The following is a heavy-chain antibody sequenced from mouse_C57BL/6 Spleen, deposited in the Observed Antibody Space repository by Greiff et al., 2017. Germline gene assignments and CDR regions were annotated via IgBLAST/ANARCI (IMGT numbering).Heavy chain of an antibody. CDR2: IYPGDGDT. D-gene: IGHD1-1*01. J-gene: IGHJ1*03. V-gene: IGHV1-80*01. CDR1: GYAFSSYW. CDR3: ARDGSSLGYFDV. Sequence: QVQLQQSGAELVKPGASVKISCKASGYAFSSYWMNWVKQRPGKGLEWIGQIYPGDGDTNSNGKFKGKAPLTADKSSSTAYMQLSSLTSEDSAVYFCARDGSSLGYFDVWGTGTTVTVAS.